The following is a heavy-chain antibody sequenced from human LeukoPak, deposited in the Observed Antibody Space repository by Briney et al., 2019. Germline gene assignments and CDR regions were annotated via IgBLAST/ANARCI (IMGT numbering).Heavy chain of an antibody. D-gene: IGHD6-13*01. CDR3: ARAMVGQQPNFDY. J-gene: IGHJ4*02. V-gene: IGHV3-48*03. CDR2: ISSSGSTI. CDR1: RFTSSSYA. Sequence: GGSLRLSCAASRFTSSSYAMNWVRQAPGKGLEWVSYISSSGSTIYYADSVKGRFTISRDNAKNSLYLQMNSLRAEDTAVYYCARAMVGQQPNFDYWGQGTLVTVSS.